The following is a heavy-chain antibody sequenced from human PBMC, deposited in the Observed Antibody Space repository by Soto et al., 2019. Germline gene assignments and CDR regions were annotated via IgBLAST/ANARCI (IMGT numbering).Heavy chain of an antibody. J-gene: IGHJ6*03. CDR2: IYYSGST. V-gene: IGHV4-39*01. CDR3: ARQKEMDCSGGSCKLDYYYYYMDV. CDR1: GGSISSSSYY. Sequence: SETLSLTCTVSGGSISSSSYYWGWIRQPPGKGLEWIGSIYYSGSTYYNPSLKSRVTISVDTSKNQFSLKLSSVTAADTAVYYCARQKEMDCSGGSCKLDYYYYYMDVWGKGTTVTVSS. D-gene: IGHD2-15*01.